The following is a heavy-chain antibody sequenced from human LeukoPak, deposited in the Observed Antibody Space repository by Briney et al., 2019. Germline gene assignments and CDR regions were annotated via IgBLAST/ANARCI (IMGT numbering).Heavy chain of an antibody. D-gene: IGHD6-19*01. CDR2: FDPVDGET. V-gene: IGHV1-24*01. Sequence: ASVKVSCKVSGYTLTELSMHWVRQAPGKGLEWMGGFDPVDGETIYAQKFQGRVTMTEDTSTDTAYMELSSLRSEDTAVYYCATGGHSSGWYSYYYGMDVWGQGTTVTVSS. J-gene: IGHJ6*02. CDR1: GYTLTELS. CDR3: ATGGHSSGWYSYYYGMDV.